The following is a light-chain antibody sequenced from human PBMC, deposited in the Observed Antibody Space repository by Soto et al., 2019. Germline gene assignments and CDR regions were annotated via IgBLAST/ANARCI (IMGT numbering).Light chain of an antibody. V-gene: IGKV3-20*01. J-gene: IGKJ5*01. CDR2: GAS. CDR1: QSVNSR. CDR3: QHYGNSPLT. Sequence: EIVLTQSPGTLSLSPGERATLSCRASQSVNSRLAWYQHKPGQAPRLLISGASSRATGIPDRFSGSGSATDFTLTISRLEPEDFAVYYCQHYGNSPLTFGQGTRLEIK.